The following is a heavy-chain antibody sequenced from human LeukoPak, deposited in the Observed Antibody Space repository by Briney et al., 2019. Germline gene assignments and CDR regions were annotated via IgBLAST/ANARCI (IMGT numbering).Heavy chain of an antibody. D-gene: IGHD3-22*01. CDR3: ARDGGKYYYDSSGYLEYFQH. V-gene: IGHV1-69*05. CDR2: IIPIFGTA. J-gene: IGHJ1*01. CDR1: GYTFTSYD. Sequence: SVKVSCKASGYTFTSYDINWVRQATGQGLEWMGRIIPIFGTANYAQKFQGRVTITTDESTSTAYMELSSLRSEDTAVYYCARDGGKYYYDSSGYLEYFQHWGQGTLVTVSS.